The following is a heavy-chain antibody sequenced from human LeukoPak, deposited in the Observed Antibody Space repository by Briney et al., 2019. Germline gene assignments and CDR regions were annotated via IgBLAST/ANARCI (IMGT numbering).Heavy chain of an antibody. J-gene: IGHJ3*02. Sequence: GGSLRLSCAASGFTFSSFPMSWVRQAPGKGLEWVSAISGGGGRTYYADSVKGRFTISRDNSKNTLYLQMNSLRAEDTAVYYCAKVPRKYYYGSGSYGDAFDIWGQGTMVTVSS. V-gene: IGHV3-23*01. D-gene: IGHD3-10*01. CDR2: ISGGGGRT. CDR3: AKVPRKYYYGSGSYGDAFDI. CDR1: GFTFSSFP.